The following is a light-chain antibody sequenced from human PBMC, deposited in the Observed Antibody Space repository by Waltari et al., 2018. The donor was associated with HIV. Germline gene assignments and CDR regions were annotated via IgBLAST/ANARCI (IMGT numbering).Light chain of an antibody. CDR2: DAS. J-gene: IGKJ4*01. V-gene: IGKV3-20*01. Sequence: EIVLSQSPGALSLSPGEGATLSCRANQSVSSNSLAWYQYKPGQAPRLLIYDASMRATGIPDRFSGGGSGTDFTLTISRLEPEDFAVYYCQQYYRSPLTFGGGTKVEIK. CDR3: QQYYRSPLT. CDR1: QSVSSNS.